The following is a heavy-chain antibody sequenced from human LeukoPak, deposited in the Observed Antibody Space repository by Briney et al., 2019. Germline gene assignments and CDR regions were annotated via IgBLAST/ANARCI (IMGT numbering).Heavy chain of an antibody. CDR1: GFTFSDYW. Sequence: GGTLRLSCAASGFTFSDYWMHWVRQAPGKGLVWVSRINSDGSSTSYADSVKGRFTISRDNAKNTLYLQVNSLRAEDTAVYYCARARSGYLDFWGQGTLVTVSS. CDR2: INSDGSST. V-gene: IGHV3-74*01. D-gene: IGHD3-3*01. J-gene: IGHJ4*02. CDR3: ARARSGYLDF.